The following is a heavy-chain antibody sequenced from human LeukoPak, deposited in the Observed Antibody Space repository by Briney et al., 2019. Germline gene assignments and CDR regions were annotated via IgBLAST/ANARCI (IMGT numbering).Heavy chain of an antibody. J-gene: IGHJ5*02. CDR1: GYSFTSYW. CDR3: ARRGTIADYYDSSGYYYEVTWFDP. D-gene: IGHD3-22*01. V-gene: IGHV5-51*01. CDR2: IYPGDSDT. Sequence: GESLKISCKGSGYSFTSYWIGWVRQLPGKGLEWMGIIYPGDSDTRYSPSFQGQVTISADKSISTAYLQWSSLKASDTAMYYCARRGTIADYYDSSGYYYEVTWFDPWGQGTLVTASS.